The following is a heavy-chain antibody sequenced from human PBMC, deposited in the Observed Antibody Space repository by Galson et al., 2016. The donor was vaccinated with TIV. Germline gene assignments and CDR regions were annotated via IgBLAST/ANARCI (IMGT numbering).Heavy chain of an antibody. CDR1: GFSFRTFS. V-gene: IGHV3-30-3*01. Sequence: SLRLSCAASGFSFRTFSMHWVRQAPGKGLVWVALVSYEGSKQLYAGSVQGRFTISRDDSKNTVYLQMNSLRAEDTAVYYCGRGNPPSTDTDYWGQGTQVTVSS. CDR3: GRGNPPSTDTDY. CDR2: VSYEGSKQ. D-gene: IGHD1-1*01. J-gene: IGHJ4*02.